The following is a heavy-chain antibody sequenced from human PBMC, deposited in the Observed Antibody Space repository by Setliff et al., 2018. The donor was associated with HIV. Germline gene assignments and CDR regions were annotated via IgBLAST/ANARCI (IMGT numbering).Heavy chain of an antibody. D-gene: IGHD1-1*01. CDR1: GYIFSGYY. CDR2: INYSNGDT. CDR3: ALANIVSTARWNH. V-gene: IGHV1-2*02. J-gene: IGHJ1*01. Sequence: ASVKVSCKTSGYIFSGYYLHWLRRAPGQGLEWMGWINYSNGDTHYAENFQGRVTMTRDSSISTVYMDPNRLTSDDTAMYFCALANIVSTARWNHWGRGTLVTVSS.